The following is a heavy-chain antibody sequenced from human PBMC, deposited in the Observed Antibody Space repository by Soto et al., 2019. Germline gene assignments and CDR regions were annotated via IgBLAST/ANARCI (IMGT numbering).Heavy chain of an antibody. D-gene: IGHD2-2*01. CDR1: GFTFSSYA. V-gene: IGHV3-23*01. Sequence: EVQLLESGGGLVQPGGSLRLSCAASGFTFSSYAMSWVRQAPGKGLEWVSAISGSGGTTYYADSVKGRFTISRDNSKNKMSLQMNSARDDDTAVDYCEKGDAAVHYWGQGTLVTVSS. CDR3: EKGDAAVHY. CDR2: ISGSGGTT. J-gene: IGHJ4*02.